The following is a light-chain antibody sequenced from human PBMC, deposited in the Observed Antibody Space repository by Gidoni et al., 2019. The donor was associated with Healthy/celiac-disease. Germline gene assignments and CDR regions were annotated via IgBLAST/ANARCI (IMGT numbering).Light chain of an antibody. CDR2: DAA. Sequence: DIQMTQSPSTLSASVGDRVTITCRASQSISSWLAWYQQKPGKAPKLLIYDAASLESGVPSRFSGSGSGTEFTLTISSLQPDDFATYYCQQYNSYSLTFGGGTKVEIK. J-gene: IGKJ4*01. CDR3: QQYNSYSLT. V-gene: IGKV1-5*01. CDR1: QSISSW.